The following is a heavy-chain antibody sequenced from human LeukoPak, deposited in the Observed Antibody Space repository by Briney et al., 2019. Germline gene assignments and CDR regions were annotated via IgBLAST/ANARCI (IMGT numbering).Heavy chain of an antibody. Sequence: PSETLSLTCTVSGYSISSGYYWGWIRQPPGKGLEWIGSIYHSGSTYYNPSLKSRVTISVDTSKTQFSLKLSSVTAADTAVYYCARGRSWTPNFDYWGQGTLVTVSS. CDR2: IYHSGST. D-gene: IGHD6-13*01. J-gene: IGHJ4*02. CDR1: GYSISSGYY. CDR3: ARGRSWTPNFDY. V-gene: IGHV4-38-2*02.